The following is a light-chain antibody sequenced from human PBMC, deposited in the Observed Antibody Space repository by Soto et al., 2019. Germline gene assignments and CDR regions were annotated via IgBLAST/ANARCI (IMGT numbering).Light chain of an antibody. Sequence: QSVLTQPPSASGTPGQRVTISCSGSSSDIGSNTVDWYQQHPGTAPKLLIYCNNQRPSGVPDRFSGSKSGTSASLAISGLQSEDEAAYYCAAWDDSLNGVVFGGGTKLTVL. CDR3: AAWDDSLNGVV. CDR2: CNN. CDR1: SSDIGSNT. J-gene: IGLJ2*01. V-gene: IGLV1-44*01.